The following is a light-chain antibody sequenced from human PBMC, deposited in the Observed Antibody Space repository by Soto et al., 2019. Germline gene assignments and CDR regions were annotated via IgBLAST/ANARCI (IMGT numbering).Light chain of an antibody. CDR3: NSYSSTSFYV. CDR1: GSDIATFNY. CDR2: QVT. Sequence: QSVLAQPASMSGSPGQSITISCTGSGSDIATFNYVSWYQQYPGKAPKLLIYQVTSRASGVSHRFSGSKSGNTAALTISGLQPEDEAEYYCNSYSSTSFYVFGTGTKVPVL. J-gene: IGLJ1*01. V-gene: IGLV2-14*01.